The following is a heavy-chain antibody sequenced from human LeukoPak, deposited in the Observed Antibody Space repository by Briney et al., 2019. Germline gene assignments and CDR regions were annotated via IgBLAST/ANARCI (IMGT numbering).Heavy chain of an antibody. Sequence: GESLRLSCAAAGFTFSSYWMHWVRQAPGKGLVWVSRINSDGSSTSYADSVKGRFIISRDNAANTLYLQMSSLRAEDTAVYYCVRDPFGVPSMWGEGTLATLSS. CDR2: INSDGSST. CDR1: GFTFSSYW. D-gene: IGHD2-8*01. V-gene: IGHV3-74*01. J-gene: IGHJ4*02. CDR3: VRDPFGVPSM.